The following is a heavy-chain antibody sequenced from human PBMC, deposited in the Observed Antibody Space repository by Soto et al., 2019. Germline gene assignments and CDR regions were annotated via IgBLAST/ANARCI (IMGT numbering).Heavy chain of an antibody. CDR3: ARPGNYYDSSGYTDPYFDY. D-gene: IGHD3-22*01. J-gene: IGHJ4*02. V-gene: IGHV3-30*03. CDR1: GFTFSSYG. Sequence: PGGSLRLSCAASGFTFSSYGMHWVRQAPGKGLEWVAVISYDGSNKYYADSVKGRFTISRDNSKNTLYLQMNSLRAEDTAVYYCARPGNYYDSSGYTDPYFDYWGQGTRVTVSS. CDR2: ISYDGSNK.